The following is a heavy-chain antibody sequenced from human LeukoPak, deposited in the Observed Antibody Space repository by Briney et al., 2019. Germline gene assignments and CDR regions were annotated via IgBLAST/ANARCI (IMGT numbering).Heavy chain of an antibody. CDR1: GASISGYY. Sequence: SETLSLTCTVSGASISGYYWSWIRQPAGKGLEWIGRIYSSRSIYNPSLKSRVTMSVDTSKNQFSLKLSSVTAADTAVYYCARAAGRDTTSGLDFDYWGQGILVTVSS. D-gene: IGHD1-26*01. V-gene: IGHV4-4*07. J-gene: IGHJ4*02. CDR2: IYSSRS. CDR3: ARAAGRDTTSGLDFDY.